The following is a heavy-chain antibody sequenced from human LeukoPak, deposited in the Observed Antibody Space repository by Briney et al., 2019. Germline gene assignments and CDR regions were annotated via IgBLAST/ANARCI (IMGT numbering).Heavy chain of an antibody. J-gene: IGHJ4*02. CDR3: ARDQYGDYVFDY. CDR1: GFTFSSYS. Sequence: GGSLRLSCVVSGFTFSSYSMNWVRQAPGKGLEWVSSIRSSSSYIYYADSVKGRFIISRDSAKNSLHLQMNNLRAEDTAVYYCARDQYGDYVFDYWGQGTLVTVSS. CDR2: IRSSSSYI. D-gene: IGHD4-17*01. V-gene: IGHV3-21*01.